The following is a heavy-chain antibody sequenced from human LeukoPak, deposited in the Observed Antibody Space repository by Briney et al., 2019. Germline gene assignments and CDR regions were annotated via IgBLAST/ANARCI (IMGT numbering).Heavy chain of an antibody. CDR3: AREICATWSYTGIVGATDY. V-gene: IGHV3-21*01. CDR1: GFTFSSYR. CDR2: ISSSSSYI. Sequence: GGSLRLSCAASGFTFSSYRMNWVRQAPGKGLEWVSSISSSSSYICYADSVKGRFTISRDNAKNSLYLQMNRRRAEYTAVYYCAREICATWSYTGIVGATDYWGQGTLVTVSS. J-gene: IGHJ4*02. D-gene: IGHD1-26*01.